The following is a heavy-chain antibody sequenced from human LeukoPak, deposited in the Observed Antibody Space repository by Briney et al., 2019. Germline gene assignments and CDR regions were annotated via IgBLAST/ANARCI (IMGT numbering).Heavy chain of an antibody. Sequence: PSETLSLTCTVSGGSISSGGYYWSWIRQHPGKGLEWIGYIYYSGSTYYNPSLKSRVTISVDTSKNQFSLKLSSVTAADTAVYYCARPWFGERQYYYGKAVWGQGTTVTVSS. CDR3: ARPWFGERQYYYGKAV. CDR1: GGSISSGGYY. J-gene: IGHJ6*02. D-gene: IGHD3-10*01. V-gene: IGHV4-31*03. CDR2: IYYSGST.